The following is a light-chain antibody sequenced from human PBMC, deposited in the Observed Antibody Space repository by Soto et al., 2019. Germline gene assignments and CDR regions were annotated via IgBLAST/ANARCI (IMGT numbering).Light chain of an antibody. CDR1: QGINSF. CDR3: QQYNSYPIT. CDR2: AAS. J-gene: IGKJ5*01. V-gene: IGKV1-16*02. Sequence: DIQMTQSPSTLSAAVGDRVTITGRASQGINSFLAWYQQKPGKAPKILIYAASSLQSGVPSKFSGSGSGTDFTLTISRLQPEDFETDYCQQYNSYPITFGQGTRLEIK.